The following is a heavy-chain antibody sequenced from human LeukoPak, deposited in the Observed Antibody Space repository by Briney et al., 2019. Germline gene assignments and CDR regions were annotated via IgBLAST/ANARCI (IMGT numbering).Heavy chain of an antibody. CDR1: GGTFSSYA. D-gene: IGHD1-26*01. J-gene: IGHJ4*02. V-gene: IGHV1-69*05. CDR2: IIPIFGTA. Sequence: SVKVSCKASGGTFSSYAICWVRQAPGQGLEWMGGIIPIFGTANYAQKCQGRVTITTDESTSTAYMELSSLRSEDTAVYYCARDTSGSYSFDYWGQGTLVTVSS. CDR3: ARDTSGSYSFDY.